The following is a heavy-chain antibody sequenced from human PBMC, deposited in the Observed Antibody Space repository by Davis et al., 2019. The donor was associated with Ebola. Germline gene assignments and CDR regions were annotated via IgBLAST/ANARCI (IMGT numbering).Heavy chain of an antibody. CDR2: IYYSGST. CDR3: ARGVGYCSSTSCYRYYFDY. Sequence: SETLSLTCTVSGGSISSYYWSWIRQPPGKGLEWIGYIYYSGSTNYNPSLKSRVTISVDTSKNQFSLKLSSVTAADTAVYYCARGVGYCSSTSCYRYYFDYWGQGTLVTVSS. CDR1: GGSISSYY. D-gene: IGHD2-2*01. J-gene: IGHJ4*02. V-gene: IGHV4-59*12.